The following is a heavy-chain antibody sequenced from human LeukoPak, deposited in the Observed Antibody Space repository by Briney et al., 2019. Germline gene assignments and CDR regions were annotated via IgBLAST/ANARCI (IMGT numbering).Heavy chain of an antibody. V-gene: IGHV1-69*04. J-gene: IGHJ6*02. D-gene: IGHD2-8*01. CDR1: GGTFSSYA. CDR3: ARGPVVLMVSSLDYYYGMDV. Sequence: SVKVSCKASGGTFSSYAISWVRQAPGQGLEWMGRIIPILGIANYAQKFQGRVTITADKSTSTAYMELSSLRSEDTAVYYCARGPVVLMVSSLDYYYGMDVWGQGTTVTVSS. CDR2: IIPILGIA.